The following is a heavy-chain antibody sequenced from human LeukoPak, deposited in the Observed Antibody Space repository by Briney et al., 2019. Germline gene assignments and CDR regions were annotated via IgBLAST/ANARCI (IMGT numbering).Heavy chain of an antibody. D-gene: IGHD3-10*01. J-gene: IGHJ6*04. CDR1: GGAISSSNW. CDR3: ARTLWFGELLGYYGMDV. V-gene: IGHV4-4*02. Sequence: ASETLSLTCAVSGGAISSSNWWSWVGQPPGKGLEWIGEIYHSGSTNYNPSLKSRVTISVDKSKNQFSLKLSSVTAADTAVYYCARTLWFGELLGYYGMDVWGKGTTVTVSS. CDR2: IYHSGST.